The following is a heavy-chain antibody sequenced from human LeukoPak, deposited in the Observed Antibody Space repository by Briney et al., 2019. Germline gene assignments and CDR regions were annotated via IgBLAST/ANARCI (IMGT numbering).Heavy chain of an antibody. J-gene: IGHJ4*02. D-gene: IGHD2-2*01. CDR1: GFIFSSYG. CDR3: ARALVPAADVSEADY. Sequence: GGSLRLSCAASGFIFSSYGMHWVRQAPGKGLEWVAVIWYDGSNKYYADSVKGRFTISRDNSKNTLYLQMNSLRAEDTAVYYCARALVPAADVSEADYWGQGTLVTVSS. V-gene: IGHV3-33*01. CDR2: IWYDGSNK.